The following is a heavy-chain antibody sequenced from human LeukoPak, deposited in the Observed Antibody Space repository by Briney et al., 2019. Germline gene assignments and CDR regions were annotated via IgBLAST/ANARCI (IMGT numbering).Heavy chain of an antibody. J-gene: IGHJ4*02. CDR3: ARAPPFDY. CDR1: GGSFSGYY. CDR2: INHSGST. Sequence: PSETLSLTCAVCGGSFSGYYWSWIRQPPGKGLEWIGEINHSGSTNYNPSLKGRVTISVDTSKNQFSLKLSSVTAADTAVYYCARAPPFDYWGQGTLVTVSS. V-gene: IGHV4-34*01.